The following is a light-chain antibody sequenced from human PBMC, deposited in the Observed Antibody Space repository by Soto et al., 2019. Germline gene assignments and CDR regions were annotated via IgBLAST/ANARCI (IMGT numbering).Light chain of an antibody. Sequence: DIQMTQSPSSLSASVGDRVTITCRASQSISSYLNWYQQKQGKAPKLLIYAASSLQSWVPSRFSGSGSGTDFTLTISSLQPEDFATYYCQQSYSTPITFGQGTRLEIK. V-gene: IGKV1-39*01. CDR3: QQSYSTPIT. CDR1: QSISSY. J-gene: IGKJ5*01. CDR2: AAS.